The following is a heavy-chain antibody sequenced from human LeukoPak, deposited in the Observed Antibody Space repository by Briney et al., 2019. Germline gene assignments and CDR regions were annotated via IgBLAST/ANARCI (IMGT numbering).Heavy chain of an antibody. CDR2: ISGSGGST. Sequence: GGTLRLSCAASGFTFSSYGMSWVRQVPGKGLEWVSAISGSGGSTYYADSVKGRFTISRDNSKNTLYLQMNSLRAEDTAVYYCAKVTGPRRYYSDRSGYRPYFFDYWGQGTLVTVSS. CDR3: AKVTGPRRYYSDRSGYRPYFFDY. V-gene: IGHV3-23*01. D-gene: IGHD3-22*01. J-gene: IGHJ4*02. CDR1: GFTFSSYG.